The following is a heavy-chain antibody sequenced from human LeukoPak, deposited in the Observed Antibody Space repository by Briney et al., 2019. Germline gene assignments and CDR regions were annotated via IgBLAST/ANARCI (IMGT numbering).Heavy chain of an antibody. D-gene: IGHD2-2*01. Sequence: GGSLRLSCAASGFTFSSYAMSWVRQAPGKGLEWVSAISGSGGSTYYADSVKSRFTISRDNSKNTLYLQMNSLRAEDTAVYYCAKHPQVLSDYFDYWGQGTLVTVSS. CDR1: GFTFSSYA. CDR3: AKHPQVLSDYFDY. CDR2: ISGSGGST. J-gene: IGHJ4*02. V-gene: IGHV3-23*01.